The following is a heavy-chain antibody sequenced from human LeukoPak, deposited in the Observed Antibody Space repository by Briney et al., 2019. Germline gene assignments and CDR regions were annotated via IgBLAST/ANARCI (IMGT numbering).Heavy chain of an antibody. V-gene: IGHV3-74*01. D-gene: IGHD3-16*01. CDR1: GFSVSSYW. Sequence: GGSLRLSCVASGFSVSSYWINWVRQVPGKGLFWVARITNDESSANYAVSVNGRFTISRDNAESTVYLQMNSLTAEDTAVYYCARDGGFSSPFDYWGQGTLVTVSS. CDR3: ARDGGFSSPFDY. J-gene: IGHJ4*02. CDR2: ITNDESSA.